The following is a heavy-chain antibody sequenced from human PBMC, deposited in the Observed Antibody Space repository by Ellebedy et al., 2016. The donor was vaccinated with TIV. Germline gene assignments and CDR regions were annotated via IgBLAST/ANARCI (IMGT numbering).Heavy chain of an antibody. V-gene: IGHV3-30-3*01. CDR1: GFTFNTYA. J-gene: IGHJ4*02. Sequence: GGSLRLXXAASGFTFNTYAMHWVRQAPGKGLDWVALISYDANKYYADSVKGRFTISRDNSENTLFLQMNSLTAEDTAVYYCARVMPGDGTFLDWSMYSPYFDYWGQGTPVTVSS. D-gene: IGHD3/OR15-3a*01. CDR3: ARVMPGDGTFLDWSMYSPYFDY. CDR2: ISYDANK.